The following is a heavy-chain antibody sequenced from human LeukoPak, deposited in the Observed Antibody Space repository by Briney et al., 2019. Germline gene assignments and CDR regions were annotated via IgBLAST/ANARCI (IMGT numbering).Heavy chain of an antibody. J-gene: IGHJ4*02. CDR2: INWNSNNI. V-gene: IGHV3-9*01. CDR1: GFTFDDYA. CDR3: AKGGYSGYDSPDFDY. D-gene: IGHD5-12*01. Sequence: GGSLRLSCAASGFTFDDYAIHWVRQVPGKGLEWVSGINWNSNNIDYADSVKGRFTISRDNSKNTLYLQMNSLRAEDTAVYYCAKGGYSGYDSPDFDYWAREPWSPSPQ.